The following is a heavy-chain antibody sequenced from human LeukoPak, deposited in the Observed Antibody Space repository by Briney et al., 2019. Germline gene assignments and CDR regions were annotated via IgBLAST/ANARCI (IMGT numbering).Heavy chain of an antibody. D-gene: IGHD4-23*01. J-gene: IGHJ6*02. CDR1: GFTSNTYA. Sequence: GGSLRLSCATSGFTSNTYAMSWVRQAPGKGLEWVSVISGRGGTTYYADSVKGRFTISRDNSKNTLFLQMNSLRAEDTAVYYCARGPYGGDSVYYYYGMDVWGQGTTVTVSS. V-gene: IGHV3-23*01. CDR3: ARGPYGGDSVYYYYGMDV. CDR2: ISGRGGTT.